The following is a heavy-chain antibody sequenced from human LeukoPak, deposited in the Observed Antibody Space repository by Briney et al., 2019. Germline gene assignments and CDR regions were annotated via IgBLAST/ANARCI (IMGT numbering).Heavy chain of an antibody. D-gene: IGHD3-10*01. V-gene: IGHV3-23*01. CDR3: AKDLGIGGSGF. CDR2: ISGSGGST. J-gene: IGHJ4*02. Sequence: PGGSLRLSCAASGFTFSSYGMSWVRQAPGQGLEWVSAISGSGGSTYYADSVKGRFTISRDNSKNTPYLQMNSLRADDTAVYYCAKDLGIGGSGFWGQGTLVTVSS. CDR1: GFTFSSYG.